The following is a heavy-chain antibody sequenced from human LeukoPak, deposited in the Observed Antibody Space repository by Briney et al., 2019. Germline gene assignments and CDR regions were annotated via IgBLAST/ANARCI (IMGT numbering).Heavy chain of an antibody. CDR2: IYRSGSS. V-gene: IGHV4-4*09. Sequence: PPETLSLTCTVSDDSLKTYYWSWIRQSPGKGLEWIGHIYRSGSSDYNPSLKSRDTMSVDTSKHKIPLNLRSATAADTAVYYCARRILVVDAFDIWGQGTLVTVSS. J-gene: IGHJ3*02. CDR1: DDSLKTYY. CDR3: ARRILVVDAFDI. D-gene: IGHD2-21*01.